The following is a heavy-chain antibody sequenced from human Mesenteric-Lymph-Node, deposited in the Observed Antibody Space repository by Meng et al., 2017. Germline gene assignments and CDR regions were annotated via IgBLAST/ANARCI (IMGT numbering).Heavy chain of an antibody. CDR3: AGGGIAMPVFYFDY. D-gene: IGHD3-16*01. CDR1: GFTFNIYG. V-gene: IGHV3-30*03. J-gene: IGHJ4*02. Sequence: QVQLVESGGGVVQPGSSLRLSCAASGFTFNIYGMHWVRRAPGKGLEWVAVISYDGSNKYYADSVKGRFTISRDNSKNTLYLQMNSLRAEDTAVYYCAGGGIAMPVFYFDYWGQGSLVTVSS. CDR2: ISYDGSNK.